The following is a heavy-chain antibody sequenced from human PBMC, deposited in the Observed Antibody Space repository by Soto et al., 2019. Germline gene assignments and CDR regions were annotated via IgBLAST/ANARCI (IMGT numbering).Heavy chain of an antibody. CDR3: ARRTGSFDI. V-gene: IGHV5-51*01. CDR1: GYSFTSYW. J-gene: IGHJ3*02. Sequence: GESLKISCKGSGYSFTSYWIGWVRQMPGKXLXWXXXIXPXXXDXXXXPSFQGQVTISADKSISTAYLQWSSLKASDTAMYYCARRTGSFDIWGQGTMVTVSS. CDR2: IXPXXXDX.